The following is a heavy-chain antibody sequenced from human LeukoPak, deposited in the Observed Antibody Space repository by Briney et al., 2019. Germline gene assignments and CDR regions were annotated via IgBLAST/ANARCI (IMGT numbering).Heavy chain of an antibody. D-gene: IGHD5-18*01. CDR1: GGSISSYY. CDR2: IFSTGST. Sequence: SETLSLTCTVSGGSISSYYWNWIRQPAGKGLEWIGRIFSTGSTIYNPSLKSRVSMSVDTYNNQFSLKLTSVTAADTAVYYCARQMDTAMVTGHYYYYMDVWGKGTPVTVSS. CDR3: ARQMDTAMVTGHYYYYMDV. J-gene: IGHJ6*03. V-gene: IGHV4-4*07.